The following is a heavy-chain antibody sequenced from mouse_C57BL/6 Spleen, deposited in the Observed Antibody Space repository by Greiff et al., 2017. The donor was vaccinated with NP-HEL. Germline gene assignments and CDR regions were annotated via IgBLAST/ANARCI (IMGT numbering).Heavy chain of an antibody. CDR1: GFNIKDYY. CDR3: TTNYYGSSYGAY. Sequence: EVQLQQSGAELVRPGASVKLSCTASGFNIKDYYMHWVKQRPEQGLEWIGRIDPEDGDTEYAPKFQGKATLTADTSSNTAYLQLSSLTSEDTAVYYCTTNYYGSSYGAYWGQGTLVTVSA. CDR2: IDPEDGDT. V-gene: IGHV14-1*01. J-gene: IGHJ3*01. D-gene: IGHD1-1*01.